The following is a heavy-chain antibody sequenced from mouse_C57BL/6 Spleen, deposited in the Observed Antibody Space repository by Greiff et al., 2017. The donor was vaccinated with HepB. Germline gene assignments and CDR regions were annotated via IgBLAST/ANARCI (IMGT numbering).Heavy chain of an antibody. Sequence: VQLQESGAELVKPGASVKISCKASGYAFSSYWMNWVKQRPGKGLEWIGQIYPGDGDTNYNGKFKGKATLTADKSSSTAYMQLSSLTSEDSAVYFCARSGYGSSYYFDYWGQGTTLTVSS. J-gene: IGHJ2*01. CDR3: ARSGYGSSYYFDY. V-gene: IGHV1-80*01. CDR2: IYPGDGDT. CDR1: GYAFSSYW. D-gene: IGHD1-1*01.